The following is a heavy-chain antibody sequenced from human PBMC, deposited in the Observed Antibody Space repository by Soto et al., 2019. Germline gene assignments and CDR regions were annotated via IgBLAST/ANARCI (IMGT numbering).Heavy chain of an antibody. CDR1: GFTFSDYY. CDR3: ASTMELRYFDWLSPAFDY. V-gene: IGHV3-11*06. J-gene: IGHJ4*02. D-gene: IGHD3-9*01. Sequence: GGSLRLSCAASGFTFSDYYMSWIRQAPGKGLEWVSYISSSSSYTNYADSVKGRFTISRDNAKNSLYLQMNSLRAEDTAVYYCASTMELRYFDWLSPAFDYWGQGTLVTVSS. CDR2: ISSSSSYT.